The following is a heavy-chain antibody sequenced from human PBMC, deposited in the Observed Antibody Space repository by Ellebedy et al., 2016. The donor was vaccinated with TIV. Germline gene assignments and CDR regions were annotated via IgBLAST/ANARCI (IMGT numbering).Heavy chain of an antibody. D-gene: IGHD4-17*01. J-gene: IGHJ6*02. Sequence: GGSLRLSCGVSGFTFSTYSMNWVRQAPGKGLEWVSFITTSGSYIYYADSVKGRFTISRDNAKNSLYLQMNSLRVEDTAVYYCARFETTEGMDVWGQGTTVTVSS. V-gene: IGHV3-21*01. CDR2: ITTSGSYI. CDR1: GFTFSTYS. CDR3: ARFETTEGMDV.